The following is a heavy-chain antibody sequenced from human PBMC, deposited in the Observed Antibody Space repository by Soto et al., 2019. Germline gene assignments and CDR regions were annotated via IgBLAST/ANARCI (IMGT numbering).Heavy chain of an antibody. CDR2: ISWDGGST. D-gene: IGHD3-9*01. V-gene: IGHV3-43*01. J-gene: IGHJ3*02. Sequence: EVQLVESGGVVVQPGGSLRLSCAASGFTFDDYTMHWVRQAPGKGLEWVSLISWDGGSTYYADSVKGRFTISRDNSKNSLYLQMNSLRTEDTALYYCAKGGLRYFDWFTPAYDAFDIWGQGTMVTVSS. CDR1: GFTFDDYT. CDR3: AKGGLRYFDWFTPAYDAFDI.